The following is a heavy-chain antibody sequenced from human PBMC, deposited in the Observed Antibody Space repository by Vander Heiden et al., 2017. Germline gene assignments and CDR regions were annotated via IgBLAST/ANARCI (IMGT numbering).Heavy chain of an antibody. V-gene: IGHV3-30*01. D-gene: IGHD4-17*01. Sequence: QVQLVESGGGVVQPGRSLRLCCEASGFLFSRYAMHWVRQAPGKGLEWVAVISYDGSNKYYADSVKGRFTISRDNSKNTLYLQMNSLRAEDTAVYYCARVREDYGDTAIYYYFDYWGQGTLVTVSS. CDR1: GFLFSRYA. J-gene: IGHJ4*02. CDR2: ISYDGSNK. CDR3: ARVREDYGDTAIYYYFDY.